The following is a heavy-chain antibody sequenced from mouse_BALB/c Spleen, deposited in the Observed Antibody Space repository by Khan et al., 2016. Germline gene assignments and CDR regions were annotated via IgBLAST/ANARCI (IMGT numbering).Heavy chain of an antibody. CDR2: INPNTGYA. CDR1: DYTFTSYW. Sequence: QVQLKQSGAELAKPGASVKMSCKASDYTFTSYWMHWVKQRPGQGLEWIGYINPNTGYAAYNQKFQDKATLTADKSSNTAYMEMNSLTSEDSAVSYSAYGNYPYYYAMDYWGQGTSVTVSS. V-gene: IGHV1-7*01. CDR3: AYGNYPYYYAMDY. D-gene: IGHD2-1*01. J-gene: IGHJ4*01.